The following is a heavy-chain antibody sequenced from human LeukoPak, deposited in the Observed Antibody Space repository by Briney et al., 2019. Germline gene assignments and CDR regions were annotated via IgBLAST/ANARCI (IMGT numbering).Heavy chain of an antibody. D-gene: IGHD5-18*01. Sequence: ASVKVSCKASGATFISYAMSWVRQAPGQGLEWMGMITPSGGISYAQNYQGRVTLTRDMSTNTVYMELSSLRSEDTAVHYCAKLGEGGYSYDYLPYYFDYWGQGTLVTVSS. CDR1: GATFISYA. V-gene: IGHV1-46*01. CDR3: AKLGEGGYSYDYLPYYFDY. J-gene: IGHJ4*02. CDR2: ITPSGGI.